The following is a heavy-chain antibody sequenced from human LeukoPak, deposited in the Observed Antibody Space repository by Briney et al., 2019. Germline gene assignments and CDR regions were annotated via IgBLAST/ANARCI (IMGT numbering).Heavy chain of an antibody. CDR2: IYYSGST. V-gene: IGHV4-31*03. D-gene: IGHD1-26*01. CDR3: ARDPRKNRGAGYGMDV. Sequence: SETLSLTCTVSGGSISSGGYYWSWIRQHPEKGLEWIGYIYYSGSTYYNPSLKSRVTISVDTSKNQFSLKLSSVTAADTAVYYCARDPRKNRGAGYGMDVWGQGTTVTVSS. J-gene: IGHJ6*02. CDR1: GGSISSGGYY.